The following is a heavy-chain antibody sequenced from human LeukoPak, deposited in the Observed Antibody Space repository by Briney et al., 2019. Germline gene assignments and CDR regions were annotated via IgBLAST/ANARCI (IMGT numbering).Heavy chain of an antibody. Sequence: GGSLRLSCGASGFTFSSFWMSWVRQSPGKGLEWVANINQDGGEKYYVDSVKGRFTISRDNAKNFLYLQMNSLRAEDTAMYYCARGTSCSGRGADYCRFGGCWGQGTVVTVSS. V-gene: IGHV3-7*03. CDR2: INQDGGEK. J-gene: IGHJ4*02. D-gene: IGHD2-2*01. CDR1: GFTFSSFW. CDR3: ARGTSCSGRGADYCRFGGC.